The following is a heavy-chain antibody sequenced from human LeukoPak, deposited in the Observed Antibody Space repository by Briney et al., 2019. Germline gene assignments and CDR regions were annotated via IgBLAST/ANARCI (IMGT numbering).Heavy chain of an antibody. CDR2: IYYSGST. Sequence: SETLSLTCTVSGGSISGSSYYWGWIRQPPGKGLEWIGSIYYSGSTYYNPSLKSRVTISVDRSKNQFSLKLSSVTAADTAVYYCARRQILRLGELSLRGAFDIWGQGTMVTVSS. V-gene: IGHV4-39*07. D-gene: IGHD3-16*02. CDR3: ARRQILRLGELSLRGAFDI. J-gene: IGHJ3*02. CDR1: GGSISGSSYY.